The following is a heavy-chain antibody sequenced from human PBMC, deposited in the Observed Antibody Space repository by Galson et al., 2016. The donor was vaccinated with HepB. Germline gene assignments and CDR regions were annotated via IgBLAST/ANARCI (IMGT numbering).Heavy chain of an antibody. V-gene: IGHV3-72*01. D-gene: IGHD4-11*01. CDR2: TRNKAKSYTT. CDR3: MPLLQSDFSYYDLDV. CDR1: RDHY. Sequence: RDHYMDWVRQAPGKGLEWVGRTRNKAKSYTTEYAASVKGRFTISRDDSKNSAHLQMNSLKTEDTAVYYCMPLLQSDFSYYDLDVWGKGTTVTVSA. J-gene: IGHJ6*04.